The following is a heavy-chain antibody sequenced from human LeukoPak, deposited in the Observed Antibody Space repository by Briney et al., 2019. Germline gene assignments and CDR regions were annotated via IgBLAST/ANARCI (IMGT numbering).Heavy chain of an antibody. CDR3: ARRKGRVHDY. V-gene: IGHV4-39*01. CDR1: GDSISSINNY. CDR2: VHYLERA. D-gene: IGHD1-1*01. J-gene: IGHJ4*02. Sequence: PSETLSLTCTVSGDSISSINNYWGWIRQPPGKGLEWIGNVHYLERAYYNPSLKSRVTISLDTPMNQFSLKLSSVTAADTAVYYCARRKGRVHDYWGQGTLVTVSS.